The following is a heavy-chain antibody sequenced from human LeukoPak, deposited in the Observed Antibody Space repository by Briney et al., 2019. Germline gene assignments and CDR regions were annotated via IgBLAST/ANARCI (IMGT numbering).Heavy chain of an antibody. CDR3: ARRRGWPNYFDY. Sequence: ASVKVSCKASGYTFTSYDINWVRQATGQGLEWVGWMNPNSGNTGYAQKFQGRVTMTRNTSISTAYMELSSLRSEDTAVYYCARRRGWPNYFDYWGQGTPVTVSS. V-gene: IGHV1-8*01. J-gene: IGHJ4*02. D-gene: IGHD6-19*01. CDR2: MNPNSGNT. CDR1: GYTFTSYD.